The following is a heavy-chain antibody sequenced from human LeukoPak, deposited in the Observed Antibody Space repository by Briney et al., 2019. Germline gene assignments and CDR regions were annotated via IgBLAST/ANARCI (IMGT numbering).Heavy chain of an antibody. CDR1: GGTFSIYA. Sequence: GASVTVSCTASGGTFSIYAISWVRQAPGQGLEWMGVINPSGDSTSYAPNFQGRVTVTRDTSTSTVYMELSSLRPEDTAIYYCAKIAARDTGEGYWGQGTLVTVSS. CDR3: AKIAARDTGEGY. CDR2: INPSGDST. J-gene: IGHJ4*02. D-gene: IGHD6-6*01. V-gene: IGHV1-46*01.